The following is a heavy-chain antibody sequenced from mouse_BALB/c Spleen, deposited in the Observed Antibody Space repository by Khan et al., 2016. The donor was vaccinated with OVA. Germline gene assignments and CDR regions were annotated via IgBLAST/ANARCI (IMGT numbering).Heavy chain of an antibody. Sequence: EVQLQESGPGLVKPSQSLSLTCTVTGYSITSDYAWNWIRQFPGNKQEWMGYISYSGRTSYNPSLKSRISITRDTSKNQFFLQLNSVTTEDTATYYCARSVTITTLVATDFNYWGQGTTLTVSS. D-gene: IGHD1-1*01. J-gene: IGHJ2*01. CDR1: GYSITSDYA. CDR2: ISYSGRT. V-gene: IGHV3-2*02. CDR3: ARSVTITTLVATDFNY.